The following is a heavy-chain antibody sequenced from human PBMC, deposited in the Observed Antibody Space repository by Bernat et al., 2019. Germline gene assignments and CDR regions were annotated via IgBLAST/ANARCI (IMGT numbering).Heavy chain of an antibody. V-gene: IGHV1-58*01. CDR2: IVVGSGNT. Sequence: QMQLVQSGPEVKKPGTSVKVSCKASGFTFTSPAVQWVRQARGQRLEWIGWIVVGSGNTNYAQKFQERVTITRDMSTSTAYMELSSLRSEDTAVYYCAADPSPRYYYGSRADVWGKGTTVTVSS. CDR3: AADPSPRYYYGSRADV. J-gene: IGHJ6*04. CDR1: GFTFTSPA. D-gene: IGHD3-10*01.